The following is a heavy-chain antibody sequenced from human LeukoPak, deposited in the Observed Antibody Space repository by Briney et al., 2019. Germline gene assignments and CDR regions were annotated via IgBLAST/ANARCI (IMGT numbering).Heavy chain of an antibody. CDR2: VNSDGSST. V-gene: IGHV3-74*01. Sequence: GGSLRLSCAASGFTFSSYWMHWVRQAPGKGLVWVSRVNSDGSSTTYADSVKGRFPISRGNAKNTRVLQMNSLRAEDTAVYYCARGSTQYSSGWYGLDYWGQGTLVTVSS. D-gene: IGHD6-19*01. CDR3: ARGSTQYSSGWYGLDY. CDR1: GFTFSSYW. J-gene: IGHJ4*02.